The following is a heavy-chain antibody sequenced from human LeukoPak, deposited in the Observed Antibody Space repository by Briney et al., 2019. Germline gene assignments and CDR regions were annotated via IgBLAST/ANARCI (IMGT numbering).Heavy chain of an antibody. CDR3: AKDPTGLVRGYFDS. CDR2: ISSSAGRT. V-gene: IGHV3-23*01. Sequence: PGGSLRLSCAASGFSLSSCAMNWVRQAPGKGLEWVSGISSSAGRTYYADSVKGRFTISRDNSKNTLYLQMNSLRAEDTAVYYCAKDPTGLVRGYFDSWGQGTLVTVSS. CDR1: GFSLSSCA. D-gene: IGHD3-10*01. J-gene: IGHJ4*02.